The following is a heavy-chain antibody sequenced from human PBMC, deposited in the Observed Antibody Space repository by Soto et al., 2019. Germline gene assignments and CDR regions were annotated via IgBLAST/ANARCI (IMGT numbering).Heavy chain of an antibody. J-gene: IGHJ4*02. CDR3: ATSYGSGYRAFDY. D-gene: IGHD3-10*01. Sequence: QVQLVQSGAEVKKPGSSVKVSCKASGDTFSFYTINWVRQAPGLGLEWVGRNNPILSMSNYAQKFQGRVTMTADKSTNTAYMELRSLRSEDTAMYYCATSYGSGYRAFDYWGQGALVTVSS. CDR1: GDTFSFYT. CDR2: NNPILSMS. V-gene: IGHV1-69*02.